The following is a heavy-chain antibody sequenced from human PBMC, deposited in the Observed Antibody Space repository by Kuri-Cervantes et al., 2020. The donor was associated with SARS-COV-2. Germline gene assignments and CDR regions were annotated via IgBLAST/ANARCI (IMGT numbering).Heavy chain of an antibody. D-gene: IGHD2-2*01. CDR3: ARGRIAVVPAAKAFDP. V-gene: IGHV4-34*01. Sequence: SETLSLTCAVYGGSFSGYYWSWIRQPPGEGLEWIGEINHSGSTNYHPSLKSRVTISVDTSKNQFSLKLSSVTAADTAVYYCARGRIAVVPAAKAFDPWGQGTLVTVSS. J-gene: IGHJ5*02. CDR1: GGSFSGYY. CDR2: INHSGST.